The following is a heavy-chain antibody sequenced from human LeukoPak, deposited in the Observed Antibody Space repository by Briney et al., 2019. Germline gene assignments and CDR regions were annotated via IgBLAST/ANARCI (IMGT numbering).Heavy chain of an antibody. CDR3: AKDRMVVIGYLFDS. CDR1: GFTFDRYA. CDR2: ISGSGGST. J-gene: IGHJ4*02. D-gene: IGHD2-21*01. V-gene: IGHV3-23*01. Sequence: GGSLRLSCATSGFTFDRYAMNWVRQAPGKGLEWVSGISGSGGSTYYADSVKGRFTISRDNSKNTLYLQMNSLRVDDTGVYYCAKDRMVVIGYLFDSWGQGTLVTVSS.